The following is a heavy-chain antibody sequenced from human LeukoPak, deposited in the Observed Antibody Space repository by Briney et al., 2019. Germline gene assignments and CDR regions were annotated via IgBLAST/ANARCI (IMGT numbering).Heavy chain of an antibody. CDR3: ARQDPVDTAMDSFDY. CDR1: GGSIRSYY. CDR2: IYYTGTT. Sequence: SETLSLTCAVSGGSIRSYYWSWVRQPRGKGLEWIGYIYYTGTTNYNPSLRSRVTISVDTSKNQFSLRLSSVTAADTAVYYCARQDPVDTAMDSFDYWGQGTLVTVS. J-gene: IGHJ4*02. V-gene: IGHV4-59*08. D-gene: IGHD5-18*01.